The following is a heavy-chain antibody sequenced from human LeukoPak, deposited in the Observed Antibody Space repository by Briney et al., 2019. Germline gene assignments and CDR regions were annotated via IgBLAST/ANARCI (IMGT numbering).Heavy chain of an antibody. D-gene: IGHD6-13*01. Sequence: SETLSLTCAVSGGSISSSNWWSWVRQPPGKGLEWIGEIYHSGSTNYNPSLKSRVTISVDKSKNQFSLKLSSVTAADTAVYYCARGPLGYSSNPQFDPWGQGTLVTVSS. CDR3: ARGPLGYSSNPQFDP. CDR2: IYHSGST. J-gene: IGHJ5*02. CDR1: GGSISSSNW. V-gene: IGHV4-4*02.